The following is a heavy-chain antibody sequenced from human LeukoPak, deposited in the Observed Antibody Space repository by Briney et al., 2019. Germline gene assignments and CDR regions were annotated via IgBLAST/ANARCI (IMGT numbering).Heavy chain of an antibody. CDR3: AGDYGDYYFDY. J-gene: IGHJ4*02. Sequence: SETLSLTCTVSGGSINSTSNYWGWIRQPPGKGLEWIGSIYYSGSTSYNPSLKSRVTISVDTSKNQFSLKLSSVTAADTAVYFCAGDYGDYYFDYWGQGTLVTVSS. D-gene: IGHD4-17*01. CDR2: IYYSGST. V-gene: IGHV4-39*07. CDR1: GGSINSTSNY.